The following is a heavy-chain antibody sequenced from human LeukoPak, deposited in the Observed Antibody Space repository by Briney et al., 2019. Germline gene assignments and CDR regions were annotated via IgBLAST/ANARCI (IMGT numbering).Heavy chain of an antibody. Sequence: SGGSLRLSCAASAFTFSSYSMNWVRQAPGKGLEWVSYISSSSSTIYYVDSVKGRFTISRDNAKNSLYLQMNSLRAEDTAVYYCARGGITMVRGVRYYFDYWGQGTLVTVSS. CDR2: ISSSSSTI. J-gene: IGHJ4*02. D-gene: IGHD3-10*01. CDR3: ARGGITMVRGVRYYFDY. CDR1: AFTFSSYS. V-gene: IGHV3-48*04.